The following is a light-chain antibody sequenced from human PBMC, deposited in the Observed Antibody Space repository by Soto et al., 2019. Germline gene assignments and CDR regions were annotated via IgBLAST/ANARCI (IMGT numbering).Light chain of an antibody. CDR2: GAF. J-gene: IGKJ4*01. CDR1: QSVSSSY. CDR3: EADGSWRLN. V-gene: IGKV3-20*01. Sequence: EIVLTQSPGTLSLSPRARATLSCRATQSVSSSYLAWSQQKPGQAPRLLIYGAFIRATVIPGRFSACGSGSDFTLTISRLEPDYFAVAYCEADGSWRLNFGGGTKVEI.